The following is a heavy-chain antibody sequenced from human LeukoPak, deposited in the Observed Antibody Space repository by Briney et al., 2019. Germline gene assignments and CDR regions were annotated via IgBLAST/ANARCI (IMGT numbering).Heavy chain of an antibody. D-gene: IGHD5-12*01. V-gene: IGHV1-8*03. J-gene: IGHJ5*02. CDR1: GYTFTSYD. CDR2: MNPNSGNT. CDR3: ARDGYSGRFDP. Sequence: ASVKVSCKASGYTFTSYDINWVRQATGQGLEWMGWMNPNSGNTAYAQKFQGRVTITRNTSISTAYMELSSLRSEDTAIYYCARDGYSGRFDPWGQGTLVTVSS.